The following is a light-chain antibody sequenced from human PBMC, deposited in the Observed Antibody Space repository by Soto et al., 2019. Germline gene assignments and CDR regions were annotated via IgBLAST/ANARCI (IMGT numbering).Light chain of an antibody. CDR2: AAS. Sequence: DIQMTQSPTSLSASVGDRVTITCRASQGIRNYVAWYQQIPVKAPKLLIYAASTLQSGVPSRFSGSGSGTAFTLTINCLQPEDVATYSCQKYSSVPVFGPGTKVEIK. CDR3: QKYSSVPV. CDR1: QGIRNY. V-gene: IGKV1-27*01. J-gene: IGKJ3*01.